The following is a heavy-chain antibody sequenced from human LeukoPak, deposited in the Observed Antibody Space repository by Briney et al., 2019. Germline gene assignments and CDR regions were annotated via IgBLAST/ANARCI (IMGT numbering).Heavy chain of an antibody. V-gene: IGHV3-23*01. D-gene: IGHD3-22*01. J-gene: IGHJ4*02. CDR3: VKAIRPFNSGNYYSCLDY. CDR2: IGDSA. Sequence: PGGSLRLSCAASGFTLSSYAMSWVRQTPGKGLEWVSTIGDSAYYADSVKGRFTISRDNSKNTLHLQMNSLRAEDTALYYCVKAIRPFNSGNYYSCLDYWGQGSLVTVSS. CDR1: GFTLSSYA.